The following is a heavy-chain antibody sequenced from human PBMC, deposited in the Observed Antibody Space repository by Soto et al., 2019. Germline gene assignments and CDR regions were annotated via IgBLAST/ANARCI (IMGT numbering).Heavy chain of an antibody. CDR2: IHHSGSI. CDR3: AREDDGGDSLDV. J-gene: IGHJ6*02. Sequence: QVQLQQSGPGLVKPSQTLSLTCTVSGGSISSDYYHWTWIRQSPGKGLEWIGYIHHSGSILYNPSLKSRLTIPVDTSKNQSSLHLTSVTAADTAVYFCAREDDGGDSLDVWGQGTTVTVSS. D-gene: IGHD2-21*02. V-gene: IGHV4-30-4*08. CDR1: GGSISSDYYH.